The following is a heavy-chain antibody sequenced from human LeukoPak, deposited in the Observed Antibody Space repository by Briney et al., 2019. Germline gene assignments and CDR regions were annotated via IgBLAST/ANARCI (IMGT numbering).Heavy chain of an antibody. D-gene: IGHD1-7*01. CDR1: GGSFSGYY. CDR3: ARGRRGTIFPPKYYFDY. Sequence: SETLSLTCAVYGGSFSGYYWSWIRQPPGKGLEWIGEINHSGSTNYNPSLKSRVTISVDTSKNQFSLKLSSVTAADTAVYYCARGRRGTIFPPKYYFDYWGQGTLVTVSS. V-gene: IGHV4-34*01. J-gene: IGHJ4*02. CDR2: INHSGST.